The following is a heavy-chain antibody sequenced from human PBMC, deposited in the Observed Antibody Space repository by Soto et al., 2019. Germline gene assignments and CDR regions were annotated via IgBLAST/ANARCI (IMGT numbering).Heavy chain of an antibody. Sequence: PSETLSLTCTVSGGSISSYYWSWIRQPPGKGLEWIGYIYYSGSTNYNPSLKSRVTISVDTSKNQFSLKLSSVTAADTAVYYCARVIPGVIPGWYYFDYWGQGALVTVS. CDR3: ARVIPGVIPGWYYFDY. V-gene: IGHV4-59*01. D-gene: IGHD2-21*01. CDR1: GGSISSYY. J-gene: IGHJ4*02. CDR2: IYYSGST.